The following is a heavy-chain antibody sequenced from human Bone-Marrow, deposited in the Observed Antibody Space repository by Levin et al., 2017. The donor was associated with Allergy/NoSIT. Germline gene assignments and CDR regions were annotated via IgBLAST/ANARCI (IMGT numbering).Heavy chain of an antibody. Sequence: GGSLRLSCAASGFTFSSYGMHWVRQAPGKGLEWVAVISYDGSNKYYADSVKGRFTISRDNSKNTLYLQMNSLRAEDTAVYYCASSSGDEDYYYYGMDVWGQGTTVTVSS. CDR3: ASSSGDEDYYYYGMDV. CDR2: ISYDGSNK. J-gene: IGHJ6*02. V-gene: IGHV3-30*03. CDR1: GFTFSSYG. D-gene: IGHD4-17*01.